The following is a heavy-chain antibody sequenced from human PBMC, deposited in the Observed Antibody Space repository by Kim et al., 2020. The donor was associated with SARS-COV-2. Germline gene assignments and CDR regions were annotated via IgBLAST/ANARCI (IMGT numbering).Heavy chain of an antibody. J-gene: IGHJ4*02. CDR1: GGSISSGGYS. Sequence: SETLSLTCAVSGGSISSGGYSWSWIRQPPGKGLEWIGYIYHSGSTYYNPSLKSRVTISVDRSKNQFSLKLSSVTAADTAVYYCARVWVARSFYFDYWGQGTLVTVSS. V-gene: IGHV4-30-2*01. CDR2: IYHSGST. CDR3: ARVWVARSFYFDY. D-gene: IGHD2-15*01.